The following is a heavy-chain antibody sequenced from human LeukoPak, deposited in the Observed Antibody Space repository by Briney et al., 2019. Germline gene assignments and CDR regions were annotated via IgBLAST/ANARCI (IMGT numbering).Heavy chain of an antibody. J-gene: IGHJ4*02. CDR1: GFTFNSYA. D-gene: IGHD1-26*01. V-gene: IGHV3-30*04. CDR3: GKYLQTTVGANDY. Sequence: GRSLRLSCAASGFTFNSYAMHWVRQAPGKGLEWVAVISYDGSNKYYADAVKGRFTISRDNSRDTLYLQMSSLRAEDTAVYYCGKYLQTTVGANDYWGQGTLVTVSS. CDR2: ISYDGSNK.